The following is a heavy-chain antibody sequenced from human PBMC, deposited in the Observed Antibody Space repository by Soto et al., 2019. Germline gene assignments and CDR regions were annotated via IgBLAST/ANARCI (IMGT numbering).Heavy chain of an antibody. J-gene: IGHJ4*02. Sequence: QVQLVESGGGLVKPGGSLRLSCAASGFTFSDYYMSWLRQAPGKGLAWVSYISSSSSYTNYADSVKGRFTISRDNAKNSLYLQMNSLRAEDTAVYYCARETYDGSGSYLDYWGQGTLVTVSS. CDR1: GFTFSDYY. V-gene: IGHV3-11*06. D-gene: IGHD3-10*01. CDR2: ISSSSSYT. CDR3: ARETYDGSGSYLDY.